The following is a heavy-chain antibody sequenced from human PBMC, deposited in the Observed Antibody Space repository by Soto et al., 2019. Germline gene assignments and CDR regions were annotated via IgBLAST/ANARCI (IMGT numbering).Heavy chain of an antibody. CDR2: INSDGSST. D-gene: IGHD4-17*01. Sequence: GGSLRLSCAASGFTFSSYWMHWVRQAPGKGLVWVSRINSDGSSTSYADSVKGRFTISRDNAKNTLYLQMNSLRAEDTAVYYCASDDPIYTVTRSYYYYGMDVWGQGTTVTVSS. V-gene: IGHV3-74*01. CDR3: ASDDPIYTVTRSYYYYGMDV. CDR1: GFTFSSYW. J-gene: IGHJ6*02.